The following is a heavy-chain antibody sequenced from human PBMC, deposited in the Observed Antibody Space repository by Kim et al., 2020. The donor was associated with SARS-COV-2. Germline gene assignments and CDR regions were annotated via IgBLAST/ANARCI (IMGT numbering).Heavy chain of an antibody. J-gene: IGHJ6*02. CDR3: AREFRFISGGGGMDV. Sequence: QKFQGRVTITADESTSTAYMELSSLRSEDTAVYYCAREFRFISGGGGMDVWGQGTTVTVSS. D-gene: IGHD3-10*01. V-gene: IGHV1-69*01.